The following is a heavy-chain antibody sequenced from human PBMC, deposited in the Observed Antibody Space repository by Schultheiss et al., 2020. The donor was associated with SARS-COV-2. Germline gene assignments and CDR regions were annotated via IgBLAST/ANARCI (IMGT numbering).Heavy chain of an antibody. CDR1: GFTFSSYA. J-gene: IGHJ4*02. CDR2: INSDGSST. Sequence: GGSLRLSCAASGFTFSSYAMHWVRQAPGKGLEWVSRINSDGSSTSYADSVKGRFTISRDNSKNTLYLQLNSLKTEDTAVYYCARDRQARRWIDYFDYWGQGTLVTVSS. V-gene: IGHV3-74*01. CDR3: ARDRQARRWIDYFDY. D-gene: IGHD6-6*01.